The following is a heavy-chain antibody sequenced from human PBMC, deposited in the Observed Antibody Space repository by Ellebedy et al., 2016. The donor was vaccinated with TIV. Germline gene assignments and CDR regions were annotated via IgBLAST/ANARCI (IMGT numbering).Heavy chain of an antibody. J-gene: IGHJ4*02. V-gene: IGHV1-18*01. CDR1: GYSFSSYT. CDR3: AIRYSSGWSLDY. CDR2: IGGSNGNT. D-gene: IGHD6-19*01. Sequence: ASVKVSXKGSGYSFSSYTIGWVRQAPGQGLEWMGWIGGSNGNTKYAQKFQGRVTMTRDTSTSTVYMELSSLRSEDTAVYYCAIRYSSGWSLDYWGQGTLVTVSS.